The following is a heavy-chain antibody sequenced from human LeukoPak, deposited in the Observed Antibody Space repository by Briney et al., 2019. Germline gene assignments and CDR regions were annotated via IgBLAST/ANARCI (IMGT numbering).Heavy chain of an antibody. V-gene: IGHV3-20*04. J-gene: IGHJ4*02. CDR3: ARGLVDTAYRAPFDY. CDR2: INWNGGST. Sequence: GGSLRLSCAASGFTFDDYGMSWVRQAPGKGREWVSGINWNGGSTGYADSVKGRFTISRDNDKNSLYLQMNSLRAEDTALYYCARGLVDTAYRAPFDYWGQGTLVTVSS. CDR1: GFTFDDYG. D-gene: IGHD5-18*01.